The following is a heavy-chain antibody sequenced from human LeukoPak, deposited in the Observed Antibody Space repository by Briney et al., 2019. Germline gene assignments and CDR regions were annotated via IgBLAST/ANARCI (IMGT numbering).Heavy chain of an antibody. J-gene: IGHJ5*02. V-gene: IGHV4-39*07. CDR3: ARSPLYYYDSSGYYYGWFDP. CDR1: GGSISSSSYY. D-gene: IGHD3-22*01. CDR2: IYYSGST. Sequence: SEALSLTCTVSGGSISSSSYYWGWIRQPPGKGLEWIGSIYYSGSTYYNPSLKSRVTISVDTSKNQFSLKLSSVTAADTAVYYCARSPLYYYDSSGYYYGWFDPWGQGTLVTVSS.